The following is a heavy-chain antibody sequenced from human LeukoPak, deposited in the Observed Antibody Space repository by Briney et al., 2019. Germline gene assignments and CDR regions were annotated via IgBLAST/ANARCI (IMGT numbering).Heavy chain of an antibody. CDR1: GFTFSSYW. Sequence: PGGSLRLSCAASGFTFSSYWMSWVRQAPGKGLESLANIKQDGSEKYYVDSVQGRFTISRDNAKNSLYLQMNRLRAEDTAVYYCARDSTEYYYYYYYMDVWGKGTTVTVSS. V-gene: IGHV3-7*01. CDR2: IKQDGSEK. J-gene: IGHJ6*03. D-gene: IGHD1-14*01. CDR3: ARDSTEYYYYYYYMDV.